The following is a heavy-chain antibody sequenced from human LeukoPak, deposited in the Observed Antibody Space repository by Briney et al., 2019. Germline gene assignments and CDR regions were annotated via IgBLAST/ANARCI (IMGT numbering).Heavy chain of an antibody. CDR1: GFTFRSYS. CDR3: AREGSIVPHQDLDC. D-gene: IGHD2-21*01. CDR2: INSRGNDK. J-gene: IGHJ4*02. V-gene: IGHV3-21*01. Sequence: PGRTLRLSCAASGFTFRSYSMNWVRQAPGKGLAWVSSINSRGNDKYYAESVKGRFTISRDNAKNSLYLQMNNLRVEDTAVYYCAREGSIVPHQDLDCWGQGSLVTVSS.